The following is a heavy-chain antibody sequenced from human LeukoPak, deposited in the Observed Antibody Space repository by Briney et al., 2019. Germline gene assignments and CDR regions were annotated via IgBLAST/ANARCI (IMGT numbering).Heavy chain of an antibody. CDR3: ARLGGDGYKPEDYFDY. CDR1: GYSFTSYW. Sequence: GESLKISCKGSGYSFTSYWIGWVRQMPGKGLEWMGIIYPGDSDTRYSPSFQGQVTISADKSISTAYLQWSSLKASDTAMDYCARLGGDGYKPEDYFDYWGQGTLVTVSS. J-gene: IGHJ4*02. CDR2: IYPGDSDT. D-gene: IGHD5-24*01. V-gene: IGHV5-51*01.